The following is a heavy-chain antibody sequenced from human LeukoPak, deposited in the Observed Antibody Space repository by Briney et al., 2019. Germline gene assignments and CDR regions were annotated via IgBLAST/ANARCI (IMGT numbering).Heavy chain of an antibody. Sequence: GESLKISCKGSGYSFTNYWINWVRQMPGKGLEWMGTIDPSDSYTDYSPSFQGHVTISADKSISTAYLQWSSLKASDTAMYYCARRDYGSGSYSFDHWGQGNPVTVSS. J-gene: IGHJ4*02. D-gene: IGHD3-10*01. CDR3: ARRDYGSGSYSFDH. CDR1: GYSFTNYW. V-gene: IGHV5-10-1*01. CDR2: IDPSDSYT.